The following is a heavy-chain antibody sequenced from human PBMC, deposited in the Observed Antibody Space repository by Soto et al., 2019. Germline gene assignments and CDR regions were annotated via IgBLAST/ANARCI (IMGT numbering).Heavy chain of an antibody. CDR3: ARPGIAAAPHIYGMDV. CDR1: GFTVSSNY. J-gene: IGHJ6*02. Sequence: GGSLRLSCAASGFTVSSNYMSWVRQAPGKGLEWVSVIYSGGSTYYADSVKGRFTISRDNSKNTLYLQMNSLRAEDTAVYYCARPGIAAAPHIYGMDVWGQGTTVTVSS. D-gene: IGHD6-13*01. V-gene: IGHV3-53*01. CDR2: IYSGGST.